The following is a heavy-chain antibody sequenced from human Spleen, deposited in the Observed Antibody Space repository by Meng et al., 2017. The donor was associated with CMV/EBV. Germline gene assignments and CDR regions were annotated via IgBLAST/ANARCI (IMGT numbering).Heavy chain of an antibody. CDR3: ARTLWPYDAFDI. CDR2: ISNSGDAM. Sequence: GESLKISCAASGFTFSDYYISWIRQAPGKGLEWISYISNSGDAMYYADSVKGRFTISRDNAKNSLFLQMNSLGAEDTAVYYCARTLWPYDAFDIWGQGTMVTV. D-gene: IGHD3-16*01. CDR1: GFTFSDYY. V-gene: IGHV3-11*01. J-gene: IGHJ3*02.